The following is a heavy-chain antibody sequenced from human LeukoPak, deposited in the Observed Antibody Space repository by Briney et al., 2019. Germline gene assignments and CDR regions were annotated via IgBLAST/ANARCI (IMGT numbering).Heavy chain of an antibody. J-gene: IGHJ5*02. D-gene: IGHD6-25*01. CDR1: GYTFTGYY. V-gene: IGHV1-2*06. Sequence: ASVKASCKASGYTFTGYYMHWVRQAPGQGLEWMGRINPNSGGTNYAQKFQGRVTMTRDTSISTDYMELSRLRSDDTAVYYCARAPGERSGLDYWFDPWGQGTLVTVSS. CDR2: INPNSGGT. CDR3: ARAPGERSGLDYWFDP.